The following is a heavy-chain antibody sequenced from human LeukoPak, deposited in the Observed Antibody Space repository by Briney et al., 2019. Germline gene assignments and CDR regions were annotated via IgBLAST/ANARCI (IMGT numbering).Heavy chain of an antibody. CDR2: IYPGDSNT. Sequence: GESLKISCKGSGYSFKNYWIAWVRQLPGKGLERMGIIYPGDSNTRYNPSFQGQVTISADKSISTAYLQWSSLKASDTAKYYCARQGFVASYGVDVWGRGTTVTVSS. V-gene: IGHV5-51*01. CDR3: ARQGFVASYGVDV. J-gene: IGHJ6*02. CDR1: GYSFKNYW.